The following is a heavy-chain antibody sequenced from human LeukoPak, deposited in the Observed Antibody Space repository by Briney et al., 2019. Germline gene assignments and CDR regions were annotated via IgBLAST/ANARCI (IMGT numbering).Heavy chain of an antibody. D-gene: IGHD3/OR15-3a*01. J-gene: IGHJ4*02. CDR2: ISYNGNT. V-gene: IGHV4-59*01. CDR1: GGSISSYY. CDR3: ARGAGLFDY. Sequence: SETLSLTCTVSGGSISSYYWSWIRQPPGKGLELIGYISYNGNTNYNPPLKSRVTLSVDTPKNQFSLKVTSVTAADTAVYYCARGAGLFDYWGRGTLVTVSS.